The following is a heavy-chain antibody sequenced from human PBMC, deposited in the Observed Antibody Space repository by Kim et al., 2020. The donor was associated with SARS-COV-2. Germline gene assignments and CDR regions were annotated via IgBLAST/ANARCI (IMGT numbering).Heavy chain of an antibody. J-gene: IGHJ1*01. CDR1: GGSISSSSYY. D-gene: IGHD2-15*01. CDR2: IYYSGST. CDR3: ARQEWWAAEYFQH. V-gene: IGHV4-39*01. Sequence: SETLSLTCTVSGGSISSSSYYWGWIRQPPGKGLEWIGSIYYSGSTYYNPSLKSRVTISVDTSKNQFSLKLSSVTAADTAVYYCARQEWWAAEYFQHWGQGTLVTVSS.